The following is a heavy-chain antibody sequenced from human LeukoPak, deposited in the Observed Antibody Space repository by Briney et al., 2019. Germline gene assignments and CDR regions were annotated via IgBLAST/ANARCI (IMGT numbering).Heavy chain of an antibody. CDR1: GFTYSKYA. CDR2: ITGSGEYT. V-gene: IGHV3-23*01. CDR3: ARALYDSSGYRDDAFDI. D-gene: IGHD3-22*01. Sequence: GGSRRLSCEASGFTYSKYAMNWVRQAPGKGLEWVSAITGSGEYTYYADSVKGRFTISRDNSKNTLYLQMNSLRAEDTAVYYCARALYDSSGYRDDAFDIWGQGTMVTVSS. J-gene: IGHJ3*02.